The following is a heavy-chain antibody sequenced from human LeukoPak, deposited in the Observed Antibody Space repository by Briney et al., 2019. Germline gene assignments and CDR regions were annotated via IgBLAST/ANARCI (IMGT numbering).Heavy chain of an antibody. CDR3: ARPVAGDIDY. Sequence: PGGSLRLSCAASGFTFSSYSMNWVRQAPGKGLEWVSSISRSSSYIYYGDSVKGRFTISRDNAKNSLYLQMNSLRAEDTAVYYCARPVAGDIDYWGQGTLVTVSS. J-gene: IGHJ4*02. D-gene: IGHD6-19*01. CDR1: GFTFSSYS. V-gene: IGHV3-21*01. CDR2: ISRSSSYI.